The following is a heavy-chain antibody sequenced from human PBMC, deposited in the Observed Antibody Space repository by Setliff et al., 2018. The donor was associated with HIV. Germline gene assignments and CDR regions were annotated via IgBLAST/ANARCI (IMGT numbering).Heavy chain of an antibody. D-gene: IGHD3-16*01. CDR1: GFSFSNDW. CDR3: TTGGGGAD. CDR2: IKSKSAGGTS. J-gene: IGHJ4*02. V-gene: IGHV3-15*01. Sequence: PGGSLRLSCAASGFSFSNDWMNWVRQAPGKGLEWVGRIKSKSAGGTSDYTAPVKGRFTISRDYSKNMLYLQMNSLKMEDTAVYYCTTGGGGADWGQGTLVTVSS.